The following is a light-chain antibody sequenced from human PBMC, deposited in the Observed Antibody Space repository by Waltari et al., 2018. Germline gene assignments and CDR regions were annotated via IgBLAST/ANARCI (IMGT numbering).Light chain of an antibody. J-gene: IGLJ2*01. CDR3: CSSAGRSTL. V-gene: IGLV2-23*01. Sequence: QSALTQPASVSGSPGQSITISCTGTTSDVGNYNLVSWYQQHPGKAPKLLIYEGSRRASGISIRCSGSTSGNTASLTISGLQAEDEADYYCCSSAGRSTLFGGGTKLTLL. CDR1: TSDVGNYNL. CDR2: EGS.